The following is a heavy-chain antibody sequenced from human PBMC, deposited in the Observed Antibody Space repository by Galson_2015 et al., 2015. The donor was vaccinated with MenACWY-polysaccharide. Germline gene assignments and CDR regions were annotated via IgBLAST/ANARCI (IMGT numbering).Heavy chain of an antibody. CDR2: VSYSGNT. D-gene: IGHD3-3*01. Sequence: SESLSLTCRVSDGSISSYYWPWIRLPPRKGLEWLGLVSYSGNTYYNPSLKSQVSLSLDTPKKQFSLKLTSMTTVDTAVYFCASGVGWTPEGWGQGTLVTVSS. J-gene: IGHJ4*02. V-gene: IGHV4-59*01. CDR3: ASGVGWTPEG. CDR1: DGSISSYY.